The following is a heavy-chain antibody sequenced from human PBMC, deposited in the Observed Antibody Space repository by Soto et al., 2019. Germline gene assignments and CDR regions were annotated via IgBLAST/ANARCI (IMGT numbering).Heavy chain of an antibody. CDR1: GFTFSNAW. J-gene: IGHJ4*02. D-gene: IGHD2-2*01. CDR3: TTGWASTAFDY. V-gene: IGHV3-15*01. CDR2: IKTKTDGGTT. Sequence: VQLVESGGGLVKPGGYLRLPCAASGFTFSNAWMSWVRQAPGKGLEWVGRIKTKTDGGTTDYAAPVKGRFTISRDDSKNTLYLQMNSLKTEDTAVYYCTTGWASTAFDYWGQGTLVTVSS.